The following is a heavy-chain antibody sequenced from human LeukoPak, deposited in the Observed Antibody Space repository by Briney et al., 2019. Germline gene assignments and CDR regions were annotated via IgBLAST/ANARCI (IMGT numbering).Heavy chain of an antibody. CDR2: ISAYNGNT. D-gene: IGHD2-2*02. Sequence: WASVKVSCKASGYTFTSYGISWVRQAPGQGLEWMGWISAYNGNTNYAQKLQGRVTMTTDTSTSTAYMELSSLTSEDTAVYYCARASYCSSTSCYTSWDVWGKGTTVTVSS. V-gene: IGHV1-18*01. CDR1: GYTFTSYG. CDR3: ARASYCSSTSCYTSWDV. J-gene: IGHJ6*04.